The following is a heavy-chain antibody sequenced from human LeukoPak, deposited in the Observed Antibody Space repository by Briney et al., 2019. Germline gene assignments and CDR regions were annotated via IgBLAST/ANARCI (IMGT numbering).Heavy chain of an antibody. CDR2: INSDGSST. CDR1: GFTFSSYW. V-gene: IGHV3-74*01. CDR3: ARRWGYCSSASCSENFDY. D-gene: IGHD2-2*01. Sequence: GGSLRLSCAASGFTFSSYWMHWLRQAPGKGLEWVSRINSDGSSTTYADSVKGRFTISRDNAKNTLYVEMNSLRAEDTAVYYCARRWGYCSSASCSENFDYWGQGTLVTVSS. J-gene: IGHJ4*02.